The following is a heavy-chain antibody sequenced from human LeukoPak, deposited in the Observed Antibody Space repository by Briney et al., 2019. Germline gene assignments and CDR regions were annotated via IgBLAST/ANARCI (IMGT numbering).Heavy chain of an antibody. CDR2: ISYDGSNK. J-gene: IGHJ4*01. CDR1: GFTFSSYG. Sequence: GGSLRLSCAASGFTFSSYGMHWVRQAPGKGLEWVAVISYDGSNKYYADSVKGRFTISRDNSKNTLYLQMNSLRAEDTAVYYCAKDRGYYGSGSYSPYFDYWGHGTLVTVSS. D-gene: IGHD3-10*01. V-gene: IGHV3-30*18. CDR3: AKDRGYYGSGSYSPYFDY.